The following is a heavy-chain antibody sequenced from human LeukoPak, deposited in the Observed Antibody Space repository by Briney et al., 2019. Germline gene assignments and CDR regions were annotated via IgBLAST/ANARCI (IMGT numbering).Heavy chain of an antibody. J-gene: IGHJ4*02. CDR3: AKDMRILTTVTTGEFDY. Sequence: PGGSLRLSCAASGFTFSSYAMHWVRQAPGKGLEWVAVISYDGSNKYCADSVKGRFTISRDNSKNTLYLQMNSLRAEDTALYYCAKDMRILTTVTTGEFDYWGQGTLVTVSS. CDR2: ISYDGSNK. D-gene: IGHD4-17*01. V-gene: IGHV3-30*04. CDR1: GFTFSSYA.